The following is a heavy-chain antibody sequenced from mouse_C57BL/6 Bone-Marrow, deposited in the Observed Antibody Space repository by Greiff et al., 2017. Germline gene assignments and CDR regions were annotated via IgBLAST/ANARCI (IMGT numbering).Heavy chain of an antibody. Sequence: QVQLQQPGAELVMPGASVKLSCKASGYTFTSYDINWVKQRPGQGLEWIGWIYPRDGSTKYNEKFKGKATLTVDTSSSTAYMELHSLTSEDSAVYFWARLEFDGRSGDWYFDVWGTGTTVTVSS. V-gene: IGHV1-85*01. J-gene: IGHJ1*03. D-gene: IGHD1-1*01. CDR1: GYTFTSYD. CDR2: IYPRDGST. CDR3: ARLEFDGRSGDWYFDV.